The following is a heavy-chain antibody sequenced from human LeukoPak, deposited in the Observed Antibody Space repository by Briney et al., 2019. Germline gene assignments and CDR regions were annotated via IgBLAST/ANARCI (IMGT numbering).Heavy chain of an antibody. V-gene: IGHV3-23*01. CDR3: AKSPTVDAAFDI. Sequence: GGSLRLSCAASGFTFSSYEMNWVRQAPGKGLEWVSGIGYTGDSTFYADSVKGRFTVSRDSSKNTLFLHMSSLRAEDTALYYCAKSPTVDAAFDIWGQGTMVTVSS. D-gene: IGHD4-23*01. J-gene: IGHJ3*02. CDR2: IGYTGDST. CDR1: GFTFSSYE.